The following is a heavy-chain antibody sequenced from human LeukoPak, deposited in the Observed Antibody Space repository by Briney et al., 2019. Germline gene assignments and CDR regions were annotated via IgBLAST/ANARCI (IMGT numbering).Heavy chain of an antibody. Sequence: GGSLRLSCAASGFIFSSYSINWVRQAPGKGLEWLSYISSSSSAINYADSVKGRFTISRDNSKNTLYLQMNSLKTEDTAVYYCTTDSDYYYYYAMDVWGQGTTVTVSS. CDR2: ISSSSSAI. CDR3: TTDSDYYYYYAMDV. V-gene: IGHV3-48*01. D-gene: IGHD1-14*01. CDR1: GFIFSSYS. J-gene: IGHJ6*02.